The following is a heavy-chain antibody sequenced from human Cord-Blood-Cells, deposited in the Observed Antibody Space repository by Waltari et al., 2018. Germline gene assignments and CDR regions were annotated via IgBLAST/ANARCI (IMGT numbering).Heavy chain of an antibody. CDR1: GGSISSSSYY. CDR2: IYYSGST. CDR3: ARQRIAARPDYFDY. D-gene: IGHD6-6*01. Sequence: QLQLQESGPGLVKPSETLSLTCTVSGGSISSSSYYWVWIRQPPGKGLEWIGSIYYSGSTYYNPSLKSRVTISVDTSKNQFSLKLSSVTAADTAVYYCARQRIAARPDYFDYWGQGTLVTVSS. J-gene: IGHJ4*02. V-gene: IGHV4-39*01.